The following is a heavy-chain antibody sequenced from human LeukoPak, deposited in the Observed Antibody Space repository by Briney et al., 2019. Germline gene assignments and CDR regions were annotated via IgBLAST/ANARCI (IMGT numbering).Heavy chain of an antibody. V-gene: IGHV3-9*01. Sequence: GGSLRLSCAASGFTFDDSAMHWVRQAPGKGLEWASGISWSSDNFGYADSVKGRFTISRDNAKKSLYLEMNGLRAEDTAMYYCVKDLGFGMIVPRGFHYWGQGTLVSVSS. D-gene: IGHD3-22*01. CDR2: ISWSSDNF. CDR1: GFTFDDSA. CDR3: VKDLGFGMIVPRGFHY. J-gene: IGHJ4*02.